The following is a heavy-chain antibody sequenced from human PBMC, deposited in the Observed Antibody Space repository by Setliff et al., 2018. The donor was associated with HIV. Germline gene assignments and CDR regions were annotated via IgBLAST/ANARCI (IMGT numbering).Heavy chain of an antibody. D-gene: IGHD3-3*01. Sequence: GGSLRLSCAASGFTVSGYWMSWVRQAPGKGLEWVANIKQDGSEKYYVDSVKGRFTISRDNAKNSLYLQMNSLRAEDTAVYYCARDFLYFWEKGGFDIWGQGTMVTVSS. CDR1: GFTVSGYW. CDR2: IKQDGSEK. V-gene: IGHV3-7*01. J-gene: IGHJ3*02. CDR3: ARDFLYFWEKGGFDI.